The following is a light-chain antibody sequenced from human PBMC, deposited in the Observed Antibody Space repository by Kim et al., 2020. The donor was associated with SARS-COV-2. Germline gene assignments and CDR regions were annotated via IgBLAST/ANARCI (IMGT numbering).Light chain of an antibody. Sequence: SVSPGQTASITGSGDKLGDKYVCWFQQKSGQSPVLVIYQDIKRPSGIPERFSGSNSGNTATLTISGTQAMDEADYYCQTWDSSTAVFGGGTQLTVL. CDR3: QTWDSSTAV. CDR1: KLGDKY. CDR2: QDI. J-gene: IGLJ2*01. V-gene: IGLV3-1*01.